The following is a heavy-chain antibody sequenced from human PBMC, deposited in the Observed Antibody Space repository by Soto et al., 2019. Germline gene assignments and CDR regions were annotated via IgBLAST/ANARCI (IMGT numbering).Heavy chain of an antibody. D-gene: IGHD1-7*01. CDR3: AKSTGNYLKGPTDF. V-gene: IGHV3-23*01. Sequence: GWSLGLSCAASGFTFSRYAMSWVRQAPGKGLEWVSTITGSDTNTYYANSVKGRFTISRDNSKNTLFLQMNSLRAEDTAVYYCAKSTGNYLKGPTDFWGQGTLVTVSS. CDR1: GFTFSRYA. J-gene: IGHJ4*02. CDR2: ITGSDTNT.